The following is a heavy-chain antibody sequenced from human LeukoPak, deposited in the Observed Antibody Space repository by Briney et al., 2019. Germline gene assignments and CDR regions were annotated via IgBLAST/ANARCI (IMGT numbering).Heavy chain of an antibody. CDR3: ARSVPLYYYDGSGYQGYFDY. Sequence: SETLSLTCTVSGGSISSYYWSWIRQPPGKGLEWIGYIYYSGSTNYNPSIKSRVTISVDTSKNQFSLKLSSVTAADTAVYYCARSVPLYYYDGSGYQGYFDYRGQGTLVTVSS. V-gene: IGHV4-59*01. D-gene: IGHD3-22*01. CDR2: IYYSGST. J-gene: IGHJ4*02. CDR1: GGSISSYY.